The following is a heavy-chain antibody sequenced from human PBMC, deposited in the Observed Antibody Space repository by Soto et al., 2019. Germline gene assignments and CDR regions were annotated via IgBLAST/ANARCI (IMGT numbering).Heavy chain of an antibody. CDR3: ARGHYYYGMDV. V-gene: IGHV4-30-4*08. J-gene: IGHJ6*02. CDR1: GGSISSGDYY. CDR2: IYYSGTT. Sequence: SETLSLTCTVSGGSISSGDYYWSWIRQHPGKGLEWIGYIYYSGTTYYTPSLKSRLTMSMDRANDHFSLNLTSVTAADTAVYFCARGHYYYGMDVWGQGITVTVSS.